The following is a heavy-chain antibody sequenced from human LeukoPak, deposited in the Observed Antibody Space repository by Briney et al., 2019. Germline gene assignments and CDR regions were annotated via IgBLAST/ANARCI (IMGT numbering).Heavy chain of an antibody. CDR2: ISSSSSYI. CDR3: ASMGPAYDFWSGYRQDDY. Sequence: GGSLRLSCAASGFTFSSYSMNWVRQAPGKGLEWVSSISSSSSYIYYADSVKGRFTISRDHAKNSLYLQMNSLRAEDTAVYYCASMGPAYDFWSGYRQDDYWGQGTLVTVSS. J-gene: IGHJ4*02. V-gene: IGHV3-21*01. D-gene: IGHD3-3*01. CDR1: GFTFSSYS.